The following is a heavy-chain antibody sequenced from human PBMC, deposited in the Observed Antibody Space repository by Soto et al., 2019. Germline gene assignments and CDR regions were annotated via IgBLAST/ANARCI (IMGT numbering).Heavy chain of an antibody. V-gene: IGHV3-30-3*01. CDR2: ISYNGINK. Sequence: QVQLVESGGGVVQPGRSLRLSCAASGFTFSIYAMHWVRQAPGKGLEWVAVISYNGINKYYADSVKGRFTISRDNSKNTLWLQMNSLRAEDTALYYCARETDGMDVCGQGTTVTVSS. J-gene: IGHJ6*02. CDR1: GFTFSIYA. CDR3: ARETDGMDV.